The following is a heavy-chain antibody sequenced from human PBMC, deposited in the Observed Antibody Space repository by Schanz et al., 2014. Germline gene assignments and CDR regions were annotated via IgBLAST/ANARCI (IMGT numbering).Heavy chain of an antibody. CDR2: IIPILGIA. V-gene: IGHV1-69*10. Sequence: QVQLVQSGAEVKKPGASVKVSCKASGYTFTGYYMHWVRQAPGQGLEWMGWIIPILGIANYAQKFQGRVTITADRSTSTAYMELSSLRSEDTAVYYCARGYGDSPTDFWGQGTLVTDSS. CDR3: ARGYGDSPTDF. J-gene: IGHJ4*02. CDR1: GYTFTGYY. D-gene: IGHD4-17*01.